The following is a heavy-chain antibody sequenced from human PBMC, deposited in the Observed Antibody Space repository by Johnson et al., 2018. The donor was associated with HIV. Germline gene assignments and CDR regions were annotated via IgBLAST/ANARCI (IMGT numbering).Heavy chain of an antibody. J-gene: IGHJ3*02. CDR3: AKAPLSGYEDAFDI. V-gene: IGHV3-33*03. CDR1: GFTFSNYA. CDR2: IWYNGSKK. D-gene: IGHD3-22*01. Sequence: QVHLVESGGGLVQPGGSLRLSCAASGFTFSNYAMHWVRQAPGKGLEWVAVIWYNGSKKYYADSVKGRFTISRDNAKNSLYLQMNSLRAEDTAVYYCAKAPLSGYEDAFDIWGQGTMVTVSS.